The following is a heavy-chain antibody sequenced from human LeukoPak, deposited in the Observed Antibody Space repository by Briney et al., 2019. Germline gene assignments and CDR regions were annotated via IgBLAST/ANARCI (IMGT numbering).Heavy chain of an antibody. D-gene: IGHD5-24*01. CDR3: AKDDAWLQFND. CDR1: GFTFSNAW. V-gene: IGHV3-23*01. Sequence: GGSLRLSCAASGFTFSNAWMSWVRQAPGKGLEWISGISPRADITYYADSVKGRLTISRDNSENTVYLHMSSLRAGDTALYFCAKDDAWLQFNDWGQGTLVTVSS. J-gene: IGHJ4*02. CDR2: ISPRADIT.